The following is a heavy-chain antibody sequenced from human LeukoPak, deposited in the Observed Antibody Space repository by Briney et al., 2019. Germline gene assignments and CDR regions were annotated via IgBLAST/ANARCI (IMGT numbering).Heavy chain of an antibody. CDR3: ARGDDFSGDH. Sequence: GSLRPSCAVSGFTFSNFWMSWVRQAPGRGLEWVANIHPEGNEKYHVESVKGRFTISRDNTKNLLFLQMNGLRVEDTAVYYCARGDDFSGDHWGQGTLVTVSS. J-gene: IGHJ4*02. D-gene: IGHD1-1*01. CDR2: IHPEGNEK. CDR1: GFTFSNFW. V-gene: IGHV3-7*04.